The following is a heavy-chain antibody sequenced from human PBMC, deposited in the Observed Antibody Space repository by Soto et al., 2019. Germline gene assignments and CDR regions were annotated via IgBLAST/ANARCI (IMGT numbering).Heavy chain of an antibody. V-gene: IGHV3-23*01. J-gene: IGHJ3*02. CDR3: AKIPHSSSRYLDAFDI. CDR1: GFTFSSYA. D-gene: IGHD6-13*01. CDR2: ISGSGGST. Sequence: EVQLLESGGGLVQPGGSLRLSCAASGFTFSSYAMSWVRQAPGKGLEWVSAISGSGGSTYYADSVKGRFTISRDNAKNTLYLQMNSLRAEDTAVYYCAKIPHSSSRYLDAFDIWGQGTMVTVSS.